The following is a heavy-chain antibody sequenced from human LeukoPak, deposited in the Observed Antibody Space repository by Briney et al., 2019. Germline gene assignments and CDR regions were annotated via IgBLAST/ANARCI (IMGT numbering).Heavy chain of an antibody. D-gene: IGHD3-22*01. Sequence: PSETLSLTCSVSGGSIGTYYWTWIRQPPGKGLEWIGYIYYTGSTNYSPSLKSRASMSVDTSKNQFSLKLSSVTAADTAVYYCARAPDPITMIMRDAFDIWGQGTMVTVSS. CDR2: IYYTGST. CDR1: GGSIGTYY. CDR3: ARAPDPITMIMRDAFDI. V-gene: IGHV4-59*01. J-gene: IGHJ3*02.